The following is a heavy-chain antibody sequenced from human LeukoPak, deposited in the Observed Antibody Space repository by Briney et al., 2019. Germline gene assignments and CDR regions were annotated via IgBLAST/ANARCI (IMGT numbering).Heavy chain of an antibody. CDR3: ARGNYDFWSGPPGGDYYYMDV. D-gene: IGHD3-3*01. CDR2: IYDSGTT. Sequence: SETLSLTCAVSGGSISGWYWSWIRQPPGKGLEWIGHIYDSGTTNYNPSLKSRVTISVDTSKNQFSLKLSSVTAADTAVYYCARGNYDFWSGPPGGDYYYMDVWGKGTTVTVSS. CDR1: GGSISGWY. V-gene: IGHV4-59*01. J-gene: IGHJ6*03.